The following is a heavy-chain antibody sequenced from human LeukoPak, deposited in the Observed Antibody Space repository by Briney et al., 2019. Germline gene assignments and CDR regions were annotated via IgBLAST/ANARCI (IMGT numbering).Heavy chain of an antibody. V-gene: IGHV3-30*02. CDR1: GFTFSSYG. J-gene: IGHJ4*02. D-gene: IGHD6-13*01. CDR2: IRYDESNK. CDR3: AKDQGFLIAAADNFDF. Sequence: GGSLRLSCAASGFTFSSYGMHGVRQAPGKGLEWVAFIRYDESNKYYADSVKGRFTISRDNSKNTLYLQMNSLRAEDTAVYYCAKDQGFLIAAADNFDFWGQGTLVTVSS.